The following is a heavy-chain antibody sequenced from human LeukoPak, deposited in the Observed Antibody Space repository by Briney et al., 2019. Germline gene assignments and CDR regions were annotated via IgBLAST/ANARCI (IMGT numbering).Heavy chain of an antibody. CDR1: GFTFSSYS. J-gene: IGHJ4*02. D-gene: IGHD3-10*01. Sequence: GGSLRLSCAASGFTFSSYSMSWVRQAPGKGLEWVSAISGSGGSTYYADSVKGRFTISRDNSKNTLYLQMNSLRAEDTAVYYCAKISNYYGSTDYWGQGTLVTVSS. CDR3: AKISNYYGSTDY. CDR2: ISGSGGST. V-gene: IGHV3-23*01.